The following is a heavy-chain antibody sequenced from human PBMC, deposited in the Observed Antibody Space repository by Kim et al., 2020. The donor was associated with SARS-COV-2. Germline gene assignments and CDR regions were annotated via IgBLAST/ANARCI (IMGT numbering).Heavy chain of an antibody. V-gene: IGHV1-3*01. J-gene: IGHJ6*02. Sequence: ASVKVSCNTSGYTFTSYAVHWVRQAPGQRLEWVGWINAGNGHTKYSQKLQGRVTITRDTSASTAYMELSSLTSEDTAVYYCARVGVAGTTNYNYYYGLDVWGQGTTVTVSS. CDR3: ARVGVAGTTNYNYYYGLDV. CDR2: INAGNGHT. CDR1: GYTFTSYA. D-gene: IGHD6-19*01.